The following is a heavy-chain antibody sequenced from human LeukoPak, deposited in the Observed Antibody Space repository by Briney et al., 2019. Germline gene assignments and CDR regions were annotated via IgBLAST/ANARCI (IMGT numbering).Heavy chain of an antibody. J-gene: IGHJ5*02. D-gene: IGHD3-10*01. CDR1: GGSFSGYY. CDR2: INHSGST. V-gene: IGHV4-34*01. Sequence: SETLSLTCNVYGGSFSGYYWSWIRQPPGKGLQWIGEINHSGSTNYNPSLKSRVTISVDTSKNQFSLKVSSVTAADTAVYYCARAGVWFGATWFDPWGQGTLVTVSS. CDR3: ARAGVWFGATWFDP.